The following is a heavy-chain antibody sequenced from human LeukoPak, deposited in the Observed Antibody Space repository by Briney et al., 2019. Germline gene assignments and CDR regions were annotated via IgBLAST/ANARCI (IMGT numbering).Heavy chain of an antibody. D-gene: IGHD7-27*01. V-gene: IGHV3-30*18. J-gene: IGHJ4*02. CDR2: ISYDGRDK. Sequence: PGLSLRLSCAASGFKFSSYGMHWVRQAPGKGLEWVAVISYDGRDKYYADSVKGRFTISRDNSKNTLYLQMNSLRPEDTAVYYCAKDGEGAAASYYFDFWGQGTLVTVFS. CDR3: AKDGEGAAASYYFDF. CDR1: GFKFSSYG.